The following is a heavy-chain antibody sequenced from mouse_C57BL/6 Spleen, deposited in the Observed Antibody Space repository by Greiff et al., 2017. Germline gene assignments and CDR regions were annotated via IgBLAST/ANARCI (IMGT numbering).Heavy chain of an antibody. V-gene: IGHV1-9*01. D-gene: IGHD1-1*01. J-gene: IGHJ1*03. CDR1: GYTFTGYW. CDR3: ESLYGSSYVYWYFDV. CDR2: ILPGSGGT. Sequence: VQLQESGAELMKPGASVKLSCKATGYTFTGYWIEWVKQRPGHGLEWIGEILPGSGGTNYNEKFKGKATFTADTSSNTAYLQLSSLTTEDSATYYCESLYGSSYVYWYFDVWGTGTTVTVSS.